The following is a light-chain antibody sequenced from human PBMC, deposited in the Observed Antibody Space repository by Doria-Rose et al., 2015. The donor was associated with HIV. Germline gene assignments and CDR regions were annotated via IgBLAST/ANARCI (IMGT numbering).Light chain of an antibody. CDR2: DGS. CDR3: HKYGTSWT. V-gene: IGKV3-20*01. Sequence: TQSPGTLSLSPGERATLSCRASQSFSSTYLAWYQQKPGQAPGLLIYDGSTRATGIPDRFSASGSGTDFTLTINRLEPEDFALYYCHKYGTSWTFGQGTKVEI. J-gene: IGKJ1*01. CDR1: QSFSSTY.